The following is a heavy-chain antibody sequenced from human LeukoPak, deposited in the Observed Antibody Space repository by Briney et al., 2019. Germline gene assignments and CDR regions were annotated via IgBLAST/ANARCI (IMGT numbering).Heavy chain of an antibody. D-gene: IGHD2-15*01. CDR3: ARGDCSGGSCYLDY. CDR1: GGSISSYY. V-gene: IGHV4-59*08. Sequence: SETLSLTCTVSGGSISSYYWSWIRQPPGKGLEWIGYIYYSGSTNYNPSLKSRVTISVGTSKNQFSLKLSSVTAADTAVYYCARGDCSGGSCYLDYWGQGTLVTVSS. CDR2: IYYSGST. J-gene: IGHJ4*02.